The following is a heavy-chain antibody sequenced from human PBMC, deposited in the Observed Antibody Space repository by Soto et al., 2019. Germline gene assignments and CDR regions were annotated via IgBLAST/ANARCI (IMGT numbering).Heavy chain of an antibody. CDR3: ARDRADSSSSDAFDI. J-gene: IGHJ3*02. CDR2: ISYDGSNK. Sequence: PGGSLRLSCAASGFTFSSYAMHWVRQAPGKGLEWVAVISYDGSNKYYADSVKGRFTISRDNSKNTLYLQMNSLRAEDTAVYYCARDRADSSSSDAFDIWGQGTMVTVSS. V-gene: IGHV3-30-3*01. D-gene: IGHD6-6*01. CDR1: GFTFSSYA.